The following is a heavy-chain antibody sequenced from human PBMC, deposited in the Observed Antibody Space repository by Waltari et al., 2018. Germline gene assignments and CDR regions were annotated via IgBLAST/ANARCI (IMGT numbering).Heavy chain of an antibody. Sequence: QVQLVQSGAEVKKPGASVKVSCKASGYTFTSYYMHLVRQAPRQGLEWMGIINPSGGSTSYEQKFQGRVTMTRDTSTSTVYTELSSLRDEDMAVYYCARDPTVTPRLILKYYFDYWGQGTLVTVSS. D-gene: IGHD4-17*01. CDR1: GYTFTSYY. J-gene: IGHJ4*02. CDR3: ARDPTVTPRLILKYYFDY. V-gene: IGHV1-46*01. CDR2: INPSGGST.